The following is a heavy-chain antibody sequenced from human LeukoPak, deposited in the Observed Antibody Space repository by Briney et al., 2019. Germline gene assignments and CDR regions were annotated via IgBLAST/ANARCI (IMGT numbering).Heavy chain of an antibody. CDR2: IYHSGGT. CDR1: GSSISSAYF. CDR3: AREPADS. J-gene: IGHJ5*02. V-gene: IGHV4-38-2*02. Sequence: SETLSLTCSVSGSSISSAYFWGWIRQPPEKGLEYIGSIYHSGGTYYNPSLKSRVTISLDMSKNQFSPKLTSVTAADTAVYYCAREPADSWGQGILVTVSA.